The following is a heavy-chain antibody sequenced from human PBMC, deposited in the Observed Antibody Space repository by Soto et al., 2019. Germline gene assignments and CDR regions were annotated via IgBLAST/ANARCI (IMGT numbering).Heavy chain of an antibody. Sequence: QVLLVQSGTVVKKPGASVTVSCKPPGSSFTRNDIRGVGQAPGHGLRWLGWMNTNLNATDSPNAFRGRVFMTWNTSISTAYLEVRELKYDDTAIYYCAREVVEGRSVWLDPWGQGTLVSVSS. V-gene: IGHV1-8*01. CDR1: GSSFTRND. CDR2: MNTNLNAT. J-gene: IGHJ5*02. D-gene: IGHD2-15*01. CDR3: AREVVEGRSVWLDP.